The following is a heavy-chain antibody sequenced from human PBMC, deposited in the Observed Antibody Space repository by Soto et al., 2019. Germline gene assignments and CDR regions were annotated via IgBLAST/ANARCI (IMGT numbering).Heavy chain of an antibody. CDR2: ISAYNGNT. CDR1: ESTFMNYD. Sequence: ASVKVSCKASESTFMNYDISWVRQATGQGLEWMGWISAYNGNTNYAQKLQGRVTMTTDTSTSTAYMELRSLRSDDTAVYYCARALGSYYYDSSAYHYYYYGMDVWGQGTRVTVSS. V-gene: IGHV1-18*01. CDR3: ARALGSYYYDSSAYHYYYYGMDV. J-gene: IGHJ6*02. D-gene: IGHD3-22*01.